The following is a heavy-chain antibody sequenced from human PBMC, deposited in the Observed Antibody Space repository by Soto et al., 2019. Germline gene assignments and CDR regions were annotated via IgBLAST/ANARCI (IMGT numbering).Heavy chain of an antibody. CDR2: ISSSSSYI. CDR1: GFTFSSYS. Sequence: EVQLVESGGGLVKPGGSLRLSCAASGFTFSSYSMNWVRQAPGKGLEWVSSISSSSSYIYYADSVKGRFTISRDNAKNSLYMQMNSRRAEVTAVYYCARDLGYYDSSGRRSAFDIWGRGTMVTVSS. CDR3: ARDLGYYDSSGRRSAFDI. J-gene: IGHJ3*02. V-gene: IGHV3-21*01. D-gene: IGHD3-22*01.